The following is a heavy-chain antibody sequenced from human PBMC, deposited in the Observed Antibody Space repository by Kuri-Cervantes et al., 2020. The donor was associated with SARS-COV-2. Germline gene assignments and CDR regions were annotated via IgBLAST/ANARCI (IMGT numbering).Heavy chain of an antibody. CDR3: ATVRCSGGSCYSRDAFDI. Sequence: ASVKVSCKVSVYTLTELSMHWVRQAPGKGLEWMGGFDPEDGETIYAQKFQGRVTMTEDTSTDTAYMELSSLRSEDTAVYYCATVRCSGGSCYSRDAFDIWGQGTMVTVSS. CDR1: VYTLTELS. J-gene: IGHJ3*02. V-gene: IGHV1-24*01. D-gene: IGHD2-15*01. CDR2: FDPEDGET.